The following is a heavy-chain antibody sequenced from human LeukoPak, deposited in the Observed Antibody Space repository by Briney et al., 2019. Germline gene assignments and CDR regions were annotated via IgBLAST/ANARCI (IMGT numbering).Heavy chain of an antibody. V-gene: IGHV3-48*03. CDR2: ISSTSYSI. D-gene: IGHD7-27*01. J-gene: IGHJ4*02. Sequence: GGSLRLSCVTSGFTFSSYEANWVRQAPGKGLEWISYISSTSYSIYYADSVKGRFTISRDNAKNALYLQMDSLRVEDTGLYYCATSLGPRDYWGQGILVTVSS. CDR1: GFTFSSYE. CDR3: ATSLGPRDY.